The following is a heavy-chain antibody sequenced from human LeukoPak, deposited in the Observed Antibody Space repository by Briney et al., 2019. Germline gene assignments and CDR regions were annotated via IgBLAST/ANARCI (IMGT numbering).Heavy chain of an antibody. J-gene: IGHJ4*02. CDR1: GYTFTGYY. Sequence: GASVKVSCKASGYTFTGYYMHWVRQAPGQGLEWMGWINPNSGGTNYAQKFQGRVTMTKDTSISTAYMELSRLRSDDTAVYYCARVRSWYGGLDYWGQGTLVTVSS. V-gene: IGHV1-2*02. CDR2: INPNSGGT. D-gene: IGHD6-13*01. CDR3: ARVRSWYGGLDY.